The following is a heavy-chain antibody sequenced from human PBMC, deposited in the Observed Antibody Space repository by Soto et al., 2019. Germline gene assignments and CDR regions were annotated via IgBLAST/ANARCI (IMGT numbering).Heavy chain of an antibody. CDR2: ISAYNGDT. Sequence: QVQLVQSGAEVKKPGASVKVSCRASGYTFPNYGVSWVRQAPGQGLEWMGWISAYNGDTDYAQKVQGRVTMTTDTATSTGYMEMRNLRSDDTAVYYCARDMDPHCSSSSCFGNWFDPWGQGTQVTFSS. CDR1: GYTFPNYG. J-gene: IGHJ5*02. D-gene: IGHD2-15*01. CDR3: ARDMDPHCSSSSCFGNWFDP. V-gene: IGHV1-18*01.